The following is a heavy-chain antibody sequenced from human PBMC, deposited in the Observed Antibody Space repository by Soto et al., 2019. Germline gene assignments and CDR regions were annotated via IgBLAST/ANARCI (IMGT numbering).Heavy chain of an antibody. Sequence: ASVKVSCKASGYTFTSYGISWVRQAPGQGLEWMGWISAYNGNTNYAQKLQGRVTMTTDTSTSTAYMELRSLRSDDTAVYYCAREKVPTMFYYYYYGMDVWGQGTTVTVSS. CDR3: AREKVPTMFYYYYYGMDV. CDR1: GYTFTSYG. V-gene: IGHV1-18*04. D-gene: IGHD5-12*01. CDR2: ISAYNGNT. J-gene: IGHJ6*02.